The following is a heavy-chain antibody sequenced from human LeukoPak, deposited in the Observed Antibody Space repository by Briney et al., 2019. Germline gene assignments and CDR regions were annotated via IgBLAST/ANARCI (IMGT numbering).Heavy chain of an antibody. CDR2: INPNSGGT. D-gene: IGHD6-13*01. Sequence: ASVTVSFKASGYTFTRYYMHWVRQAPGQGLEWMERINPNSGGTNYAQKLQGRVTMTRDPSISTAYMELSRLRSDYTAVYYCASGGYSSSWYEDPNWFDPWGQGTLVTVSS. V-gene: IGHV1-2*06. CDR1: GYTFTRYY. CDR3: ASGGYSSSWYEDPNWFDP. J-gene: IGHJ5*02.